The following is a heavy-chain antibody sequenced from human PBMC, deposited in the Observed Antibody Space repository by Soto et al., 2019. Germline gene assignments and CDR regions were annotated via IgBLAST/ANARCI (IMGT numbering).Heavy chain of an antibody. CDR2: INTKSGGT. Sequence: GAAVMFSFKASGFPFTDFSIHWVRQAPGQGLEWMGWINTKSGGTKFAQKFQGRVTMTRDTSITTVNMDLSTLRSDDTAVYYCARDFFPGTSMDGPGHLW. V-gene: IGHV1-2*02. CDR3: ARDFFPGTSMDGPGHL. CDR1: GFPFTDFS. D-gene: IGHD1-7*01. J-gene: IGHJ2*01.